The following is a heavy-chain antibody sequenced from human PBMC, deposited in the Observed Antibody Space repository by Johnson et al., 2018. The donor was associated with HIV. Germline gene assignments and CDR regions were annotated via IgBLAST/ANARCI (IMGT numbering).Heavy chain of an antibody. D-gene: IGHD4-17*01. Sequence: VQLVESGGGVVQPGRSLRLSCAASGFTFSSYAMHWVRQAPGKGLEWVAVISYDGSNKYYADSVKGRFTISRDNSKNTLYLQMNSLRAEDTAVYYCARALTTDAFDILGQGTMVTVSS. CDR3: ARALTTDAFDI. CDR2: ISYDGSNK. J-gene: IGHJ3*02. V-gene: IGHV3-30-3*01. CDR1: GFTFSSYA.